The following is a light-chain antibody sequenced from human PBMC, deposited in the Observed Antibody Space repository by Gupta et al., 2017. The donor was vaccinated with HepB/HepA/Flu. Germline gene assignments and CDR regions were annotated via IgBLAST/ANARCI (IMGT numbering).Light chain of an antibody. CDR2: LGS. J-gene: IGKJ2*02. CDR3: MRALESART. CDR1: QSLLKSNGYNY. V-gene: IGKV2-28*01. Sequence: DIVMTQSRLSLPVTPGESASISCRSSQSLLKSNGYNYLDWYLQKPGQSPQLLIYLGSNRASGVPDRFSASGSGADFTLKISRVEADDVGVSYCMRALESARTFGQGTKLEIK.